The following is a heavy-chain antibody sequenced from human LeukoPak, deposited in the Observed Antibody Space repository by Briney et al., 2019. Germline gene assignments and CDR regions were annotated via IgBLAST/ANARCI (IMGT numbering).Heavy chain of an antibody. D-gene: IGHD5-12*01. Sequence: SETLSLTCTVSSGSITSSSYYWAWIRQSPGKGLEWIGTIYYSGSTYYNPSLKSRVTTSVDTSKKQFSLKLSSVSAADTAVYYCARQGGYSGYPSGWFDPWGQGTLVTVSS. CDR2: IYYSGST. V-gene: IGHV4-39*01. CDR1: SGSITSSSYY. CDR3: ARQGGYSGYPSGWFDP. J-gene: IGHJ5*02.